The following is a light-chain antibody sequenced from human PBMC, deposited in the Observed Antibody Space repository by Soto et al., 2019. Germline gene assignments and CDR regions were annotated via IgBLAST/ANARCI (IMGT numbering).Light chain of an antibody. CDR2: GAS. Sequence: EIVIAQSPTTLSVSPGERAPLSCRASQSVITNLAWYQQKPGQAPRLLIFGASARATGVPARFSGTGSGTEFTLTISSLQSEDFAVYYCQQYKEWPPWTFGQGTKVDIK. CDR3: QQYKEWPPWT. V-gene: IGKV3-15*01. CDR1: QSVITN. J-gene: IGKJ1*01.